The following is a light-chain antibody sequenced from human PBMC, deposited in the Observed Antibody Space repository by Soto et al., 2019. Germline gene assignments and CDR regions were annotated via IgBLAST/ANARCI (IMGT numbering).Light chain of an antibody. V-gene: IGLV2-8*01. CDR3: SSYAGSNNLEVV. J-gene: IGLJ2*01. CDR2: EVS. Sequence: QSVLTQPPSASGSPGQSVTISCTGTSSDVGGYNYVSWYQQHPGKAPKLIIYEVSKRPSGVPDRFSGSKSGNTASLTVSGLQAEDEADYYCSSYAGSNNLEVVFGGGTKVTVL. CDR1: SSDVGGYNY.